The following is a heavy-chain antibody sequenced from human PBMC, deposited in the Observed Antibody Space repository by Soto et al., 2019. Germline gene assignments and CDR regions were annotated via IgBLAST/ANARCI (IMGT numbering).Heavy chain of an antibody. CDR1: GFTFTSSA. J-gene: IGHJ6*02. CDR3: AAAVQLWLGGRYYYYYGMDV. CDR2: IVVGSGNT. Sequence: SVKVSCKASGFTFTSSAVQWVRQARGQRLEWIGWIVVGSGNTNYAQKFQERVTITRDMSTSTAYMELSSLRSEDTAVYYCAAAVQLWLGGRYYYYYGMDVWGQGATVTVSS. D-gene: IGHD5-18*01. V-gene: IGHV1-58*01.